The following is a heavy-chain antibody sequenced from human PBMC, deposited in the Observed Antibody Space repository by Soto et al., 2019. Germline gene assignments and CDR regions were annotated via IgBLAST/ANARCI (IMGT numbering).Heavy chain of an antibody. CDR2: IIGSGGST. V-gene: IGHV3-23*01. Sequence: EVQLLESGGGLVQPGGSLRLTCAASGFTFSSYAMSWVRQAPGKGLEWVSAIIGSGGSTYYADSVKGRFTISRDNSKNTLYLQMNSLRAEDTAVYYCAKDHIGGGYDYGYWGQGTLVTVSS. D-gene: IGHD5-12*01. CDR3: AKDHIGGGYDYGY. J-gene: IGHJ4*02. CDR1: GFTFSSYA.